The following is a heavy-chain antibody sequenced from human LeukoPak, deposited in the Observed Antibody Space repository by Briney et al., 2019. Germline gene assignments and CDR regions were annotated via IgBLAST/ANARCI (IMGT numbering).Heavy chain of an antibody. J-gene: IGHJ6*03. V-gene: IGHV3-48*01. CDR2: IGGSGATT. CDR3: ARDREGSGWYWNYYYYYMDV. CDR1: GFTVSSNY. D-gene: IGHD6-19*01. Sequence: PGGSLRLSCAASGFTVSSNYMSWVRQAPGKGLEWVSAIGGSGATTYYADSVKGRFTISRDNAKNSLYLQMNSLRAEDTAVYYCARDREGSGWYWNYYYYYMDVWGKGTTVTVSS.